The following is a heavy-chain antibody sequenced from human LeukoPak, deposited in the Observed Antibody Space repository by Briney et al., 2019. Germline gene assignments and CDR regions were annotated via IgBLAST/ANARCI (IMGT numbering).Heavy chain of an antibody. CDR1: GFTFDDYA. Sequence: GGSLRLSCAASGFTFDDYAMHWVRQAPGKGLEWVSLISWDGGSTYYADSVKGRFTISRDNSKNSLYVQMSSLRADDTALYYCAKTAYGSGRFGYMDVWGKGTTVTVSS. D-gene: IGHD3-10*01. CDR3: AKTAYGSGRFGYMDV. CDR2: ISWDGGST. V-gene: IGHV3-43D*03. J-gene: IGHJ6*03.